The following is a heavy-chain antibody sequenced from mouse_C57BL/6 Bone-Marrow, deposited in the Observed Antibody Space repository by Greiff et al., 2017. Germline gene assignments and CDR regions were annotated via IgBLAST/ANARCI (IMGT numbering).Heavy chain of an antibody. D-gene: IGHD2-1*01. CDR3: ARKGRRWYTWFAY. Sequence: QVQLQQPGAELVKPGASVKLSCKASGYTFTSYWMHWVKQRPEQGLEWIGMIHPNSGSTNYNEKFKSKATLTVDKSSSTAYMQLSSLTSEDSAVYYCARKGRRWYTWFAYWGQGTLVTVSA. CDR2: IHPNSGST. J-gene: IGHJ3*01. CDR1: GYTFTSYW. V-gene: IGHV1-64*01.